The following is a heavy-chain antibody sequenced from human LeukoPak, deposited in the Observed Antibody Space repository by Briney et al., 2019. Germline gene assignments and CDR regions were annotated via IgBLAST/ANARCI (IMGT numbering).Heavy chain of an antibody. CDR3: ARHAYYYDSSGYYPLKY. V-gene: IGHV4-38-2*01. CDR1: GYSISSGYY. D-gene: IGHD3-22*01. J-gene: IGHJ4*02. Sequence: SETLSLTCAVSGYSISSGYYWGWIRQPPGKGLEWIGSIYHSGSTYYNPSLKSRVTISVDTSKHQFSLKLSSVTAADTAVYYCARHAYYYDSSGYYPLKYWGQGTLVTVSS. CDR2: IYHSGST.